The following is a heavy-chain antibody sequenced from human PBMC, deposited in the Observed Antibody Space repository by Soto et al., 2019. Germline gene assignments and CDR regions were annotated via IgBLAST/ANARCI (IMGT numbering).Heavy chain of an antibody. D-gene: IGHD3-9*01. V-gene: IGHV4-34*01. CDR1: GGSFSGYC. CDR3: ARGETYYDILTGYYKENHFDY. Sequence: PSETLSLTCAVYGGSFSGYCWSWIRQPPGKGLEWIGEINHSGSTNYNPSLKSRVTISVDTSKNQFSLKLSSVTAADTAVYYCARGETYYDILTGYYKENHFDYWGQGTLLTVSS. CDR2: INHSGST. J-gene: IGHJ4*02.